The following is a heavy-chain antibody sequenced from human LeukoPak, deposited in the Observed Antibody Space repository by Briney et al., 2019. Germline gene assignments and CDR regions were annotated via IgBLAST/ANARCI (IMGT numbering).Heavy chain of an antibody. D-gene: IGHD5-24*01. J-gene: IGHJ4*02. CDR3: ASQRWLQSSFDY. CDR1: GFTFCSYW. CDR2: INSDGSST. Sequence: GGSLRLSCAASGFTFCSYWMHWVRRAPGKGLVWVSRINSDGSSTSYADSVRGRFTISRDNAKNTLYLQMNSLRAEDTAMYYCASQRWLQSSFDYWGQGTLVTVSS. V-gene: IGHV3-74*01.